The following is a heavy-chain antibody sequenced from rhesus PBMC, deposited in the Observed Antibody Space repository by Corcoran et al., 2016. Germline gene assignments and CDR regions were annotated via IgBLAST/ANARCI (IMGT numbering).Heavy chain of an antibody. V-gene: IGHV4-122*02. CDR1: GYSISSGYG. J-gene: IGHJ4*01. CDR3: AREGVRGHFDY. D-gene: IGHD1-44*02. Sequence: QLQLQESGPGLVKPSETLSLTCAVSGYSISSGYGWSWIRQPPGKGLEWNGYISYSGSTSSNPSLKSRVTISRVTSKNQFSLKLSSVTAADTAVYYCAREGVRGHFDYWGQGVLVTVSS. CDR2: ISYSGST.